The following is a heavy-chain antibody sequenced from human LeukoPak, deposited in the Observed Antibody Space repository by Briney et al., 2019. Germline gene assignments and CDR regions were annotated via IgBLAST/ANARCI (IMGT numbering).Heavy chain of an antibody. CDR2: INHRGST. CDR1: GGSFSGYY. J-gene: IGHJ5*02. V-gene: IGHV4-34*01. D-gene: IGHD3-22*01. CDR3: ARGIGNWFDP. Sequence: SETLSLTCAVYGGSFSGYYWSWIRQPPGKELEWIGEINHRGSTNYNPSLKSRVTISVDTSKNQFSLKLSSVTAADTAVYYCARGIGNWFDPWGQGTLVTVSS.